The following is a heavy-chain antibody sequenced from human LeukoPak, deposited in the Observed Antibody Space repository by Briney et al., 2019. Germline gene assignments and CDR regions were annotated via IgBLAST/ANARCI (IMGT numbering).Heavy chain of an antibody. CDR1: GFTFSSYA. D-gene: IGHD4-23*01. CDR3: AKDYDYGGVNWFDP. J-gene: IGHJ5*02. V-gene: IGHV3-23*01. Sequence: GGSLRPSCAASGFTFSSYAMSWVRQAPGKGLEWVSGISGSGGSTYYADSVKGRFTISRDNSKNTLYLQMNSLRAEDTAGYYCAKDYDYGGVNWFDPWGQGTLVIVSS. CDR2: ISGSGGST.